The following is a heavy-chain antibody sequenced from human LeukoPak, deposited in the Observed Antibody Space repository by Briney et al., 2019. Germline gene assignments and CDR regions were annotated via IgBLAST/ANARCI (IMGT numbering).Heavy chain of an antibody. CDR2: INPSGGST. V-gene: IGHV1-46*01. CDR1: GYTFTSYY. CDR3: ARDNSVEDTAWWFDP. Sequence: ASVKVSCKASGYTFTSYYMHWVRQAPGQGLEWMGIINPSGGSTSYAQKFQGRVTMTRDMSTSTDYMELSSLRSEDTAVYCCARDNSVEDTAWWFDPWGQGTLVTVSS. D-gene: IGHD2-15*01. J-gene: IGHJ5*02.